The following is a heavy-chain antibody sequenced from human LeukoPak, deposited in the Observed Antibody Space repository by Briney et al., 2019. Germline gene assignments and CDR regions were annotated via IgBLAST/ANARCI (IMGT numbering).Heavy chain of an antibody. CDR1: GFTSSSYW. CDR3: ARGGAARPDY. D-gene: IGHD6-6*01. J-gene: IGHJ4*02. Sequence: GGSLRLSCAASGFTSSSYWMHWVRQAPGKGLVWVSRINSDGSSTSYADSVKGRFTISRDNAKNTLYLQMNSLRGDDTAVYYCARGGAARPDYWGQGTLVTVSS. CDR2: INSDGSST. V-gene: IGHV3-74*01.